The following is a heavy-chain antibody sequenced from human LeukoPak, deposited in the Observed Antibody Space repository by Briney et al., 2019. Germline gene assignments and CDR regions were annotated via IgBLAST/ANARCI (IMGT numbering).Heavy chain of an antibody. J-gene: IGHJ4*02. CDR3: ARGGSDTAMAHDY. D-gene: IGHD5-18*01. V-gene: IGHV3-74*01. Sequence: GGSLRLSCTASGFTFSNHWMHWVRQAPGKGLMWVSRINRDGSRTDYADSVKGRFTISRDDAKNTLYLQVNSLRVEDTAVYFCARGGSDTAMAHDYWGQGTLVTVSS. CDR1: GFTFSNHW. CDR2: INRDGSRT.